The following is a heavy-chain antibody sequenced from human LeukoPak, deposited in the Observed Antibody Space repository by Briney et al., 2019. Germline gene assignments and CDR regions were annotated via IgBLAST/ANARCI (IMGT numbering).Heavy chain of an antibody. CDR1: GGSISSSSYY. J-gene: IGHJ6*03. Sequence: KSSETLSLTCTVSGGSISSSSYYWGWIRQPPGKGLEWIGSIYYSGSTYYNPSLKSRVTISVDTSKNQFSLKLSSVTAADTAVYYCARAAYYYGSGSGVGYYYYYMDVWGKGTTVTVSS. CDR3: ARAAYYYGSGSGVGYYYYYMDV. V-gene: IGHV4-39*01. CDR2: IYYSGST. D-gene: IGHD3-10*01.